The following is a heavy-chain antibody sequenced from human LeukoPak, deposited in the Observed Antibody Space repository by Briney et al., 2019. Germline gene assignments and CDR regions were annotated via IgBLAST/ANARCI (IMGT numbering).Heavy chain of an antibody. CDR2: INAGNGNT. J-gene: IGHJ4*02. CDR1: GYTFTSYA. D-gene: IGHD3-10*01. Sequence: ASVKVSCKASGYTFTSYAMHWVRQAPGQRLEWMGWINAGNGNTNYAQKLQGRVTMTTDTSTSTAYMELRSLRSDDTAVYYCARDSGVSMVRGAEVDYWGQGTLVTVSS. V-gene: IGHV1-3*01. CDR3: ARDSGVSMVRGAEVDY.